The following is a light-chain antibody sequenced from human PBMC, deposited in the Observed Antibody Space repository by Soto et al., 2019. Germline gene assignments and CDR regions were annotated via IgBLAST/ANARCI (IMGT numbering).Light chain of an antibody. V-gene: IGKV3-20*01. CDR2: GAS. Sequence: EIVLTQSPVTLSLSPGERATLSCRASQSVSSSYLVWYQQKPGQAPRLLIYGASSRATGIPDRFSGSGSGTDFTLTISRLEPEDFAVYYCQQYGSSPRTFGQGTKVDIK. CDR1: QSVSSSY. J-gene: IGKJ1*01. CDR3: QQYGSSPRT.